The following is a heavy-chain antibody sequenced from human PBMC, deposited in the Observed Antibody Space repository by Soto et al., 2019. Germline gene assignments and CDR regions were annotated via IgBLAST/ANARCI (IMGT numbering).Heavy chain of an antibody. J-gene: IGHJ4*02. D-gene: IGHD6-19*01. CDR1: GDSVSSNSVA. Sequence: SQTLSLTCVISGDSVSSNSVAWNWIRQSPSRGLEWLGRTYYRSKWYNAYSVSVKSRITINPDTSKNQFSLQLKSVTPEDTAVYYCVRDTGSGSGWYGIWGQGTQVTSPQ. CDR2: TYYRSKWYN. V-gene: IGHV6-1*01. CDR3: VRDTGSGSGWYGI.